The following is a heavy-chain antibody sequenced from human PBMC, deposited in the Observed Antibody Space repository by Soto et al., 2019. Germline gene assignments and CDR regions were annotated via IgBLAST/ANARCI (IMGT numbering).Heavy chain of an antibody. CDR2: ISGSGGST. V-gene: IGHV3-23*01. J-gene: IGHJ4*02. D-gene: IGHD3-10*01. CDR3: AKESRYGSGVPYDY. Sequence: GGSLRLSCAASGFTFSSYAMSWVRQAPGKGLEWVSAISGSGGSTYYADSVRGRFTISRDNSKNTLYLQMNSLRAEDTAVYYCAKESRYGSGVPYDYWGQGTLVTVSS. CDR1: GFTFSSYA.